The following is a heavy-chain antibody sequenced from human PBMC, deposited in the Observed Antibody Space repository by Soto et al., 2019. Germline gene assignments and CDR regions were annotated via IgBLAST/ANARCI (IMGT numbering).Heavy chain of an antibody. J-gene: IGHJ4*02. CDR3: ARVSYFDGGGFYYYFDY. CDR2: IYYSGST. CDR1: GGSITSGDNY. D-gene: IGHD3-22*01. V-gene: IGHV4-30-4*01. Sequence: SETLSLTCTVSGGSITSGDNYWSWIRQPPGKGLEWIGYIYYSGSTYYNPSLKSRVAISIDTSKNQFSLKLSSVTAADKAVYYCARVSYFDGGGFYYYFDYWGQGILVTVSS.